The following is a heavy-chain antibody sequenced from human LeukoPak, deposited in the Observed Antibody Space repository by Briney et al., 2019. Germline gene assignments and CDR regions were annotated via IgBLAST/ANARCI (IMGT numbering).Heavy chain of an antibody. CDR3: ATDSPETAAFDY. CDR2: ISYDGSNK. Sequence: GGSLRLSCAASGFTFSSYGMHWVRQAPGKGLEWVAVISYDGSNKYYADSVKGRFTISRDNSKNTLYLQMDSLRAEDTAVYYCATDSPETAAFDYWGQGTLVTVSS. CDR1: GFTFSSYG. V-gene: IGHV3-30*03. D-gene: IGHD1-1*01. J-gene: IGHJ4*02.